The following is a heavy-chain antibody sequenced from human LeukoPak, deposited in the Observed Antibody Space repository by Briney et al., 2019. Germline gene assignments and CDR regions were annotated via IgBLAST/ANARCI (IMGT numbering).Heavy chain of an antibody. CDR3: ARGTPPYYYYMDV. CDR2: IYHSGST. CDR1: GYSISSGYY. V-gene: IGHV4-38-2*02. Sequence: SETLSLTCTVSGYSISSGYYWGWIRQPPGKGLEWIGSIYHSGSTYYNPSLKSRVTISVDTSKNQFSLKLSSVTAADTAVYYCARGTPPYYYYMDVWGKGTTVTVSS. D-gene: IGHD1-14*01. J-gene: IGHJ6*03.